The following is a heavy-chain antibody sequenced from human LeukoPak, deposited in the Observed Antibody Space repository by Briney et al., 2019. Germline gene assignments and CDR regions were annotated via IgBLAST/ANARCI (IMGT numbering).Heavy chain of an antibody. V-gene: IGHV4-4*07. D-gene: IGHD6-19*01. CDR2: IYTSGST. Sequence: SETLSLTCTVSGGSISSYYWSWIRQPARKGLEWIGRIYTSGSTNYNPSLKSRVTMSVDTSKNQFSLKLSSVTAADTAVYYCARGIAVATFQLGPQYYYYYMDVWGKGTTVTVSS. CDR3: ARGIAVATFQLGPQYYYYYMDV. J-gene: IGHJ6*03. CDR1: GGSISSYY.